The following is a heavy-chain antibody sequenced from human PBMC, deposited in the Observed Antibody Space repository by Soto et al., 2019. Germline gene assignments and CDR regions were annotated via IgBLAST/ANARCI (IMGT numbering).Heavy chain of an antibody. CDR3: AKGGRGTYYYYYGVDV. V-gene: IGHV3-30*18. D-gene: IGHD1-1*01. CDR1: GFTFSGCG. Sequence: GGSLRLSCAASGFTFSGCGMHWVRQAPGKGLEWVAVISYDGNNKYYADSVKGRFTISRDNSKNTLYLQMNSLRAEDTAVYYCAKGGRGTYYYYYGVDVWGQGTTVTVSS. J-gene: IGHJ6*02. CDR2: ISYDGNNK.